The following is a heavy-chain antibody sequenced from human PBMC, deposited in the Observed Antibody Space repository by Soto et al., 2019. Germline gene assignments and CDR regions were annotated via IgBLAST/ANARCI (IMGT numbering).Heavy chain of an antibody. V-gene: IGHV3-48*01. CDR3: ARGYSYTQPVFDY. J-gene: IGHJ4*02. D-gene: IGHD5-18*01. CDR1: GFSFNSYS. Sequence: GGSLRLSCGASGFSFNSYSMNWVRQAPGKGLEWVSYISSSGSPIYYADSVKGRFTISRHNFKNTLYLQMNSLRAEDTAVYYCARGYSYTQPVFDYWGLGTLVTVSS. CDR2: ISSSGSPI.